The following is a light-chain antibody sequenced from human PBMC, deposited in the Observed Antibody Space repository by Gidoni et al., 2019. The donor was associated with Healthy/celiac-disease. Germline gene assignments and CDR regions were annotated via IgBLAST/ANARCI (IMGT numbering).Light chain of an antibody. V-gene: IGKV1-13*02. CDR1: QCISRA. CDR2: DAS. J-gene: IGKJ4*01. Sequence: ASQLTTSPSSLSASVGDRVTITCRASQCISRALAWYQQKPGKAPKLLIYDASSLESGVPSRFSGSGSGTDFTLTISSLQPEDFATYYCQQFNSYHVFGGGTKVEIK. CDR3: QQFNSYHV.